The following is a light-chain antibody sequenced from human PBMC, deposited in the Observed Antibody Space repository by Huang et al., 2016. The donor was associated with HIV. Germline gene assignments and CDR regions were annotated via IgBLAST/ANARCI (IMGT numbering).Light chain of an antibody. CDR2: GAS. Sequence: EIVMTQSPATLSVSPGERATLSCRASQSVSSNLAWYQQKPSQAPRLLIYGASTRATGVPARFSGSGSGREFTLTISSLQSEDFAVYCCQQYDNWPWTFGQGTKVEIK. CDR1: QSVSSN. CDR3: QQYDNWPWT. V-gene: IGKV3-15*01. J-gene: IGKJ1*01.